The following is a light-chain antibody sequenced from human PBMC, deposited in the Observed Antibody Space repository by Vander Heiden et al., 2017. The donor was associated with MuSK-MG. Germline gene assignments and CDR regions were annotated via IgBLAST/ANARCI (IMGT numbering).Light chain of an antibody. Sequence: QSALTQPASVSGSPGQSITISCTGTSSDVDGYNYVSWYQQHPGKAPKLMIYDVSNRPSGVSNRFSGSKSGNTASLTISGLQAEDEADYYCSSYTSSSTVVFGGGTKLTVL. V-gene: IGLV2-14*01. J-gene: IGLJ2*01. CDR2: DVS. CDR3: SSYTSSSTVV. CDR1: SSDVDGYNY.